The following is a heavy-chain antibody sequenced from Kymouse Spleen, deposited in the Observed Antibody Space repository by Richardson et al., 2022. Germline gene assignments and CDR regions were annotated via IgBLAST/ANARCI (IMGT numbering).Heavy chain of an antibody. CDR2: IYYSGST. Sequence: QLQLQESGPGLVKPSETLSLTCTVSGGSISSSSYYWGWIRQPPGKGLEWIGSIYYSGSTYYNPSLKSRVTISVDTSKNQFSLKLSSVTAADTAVYYCARLGIAARPYYFDYWGQGTLVTVSS. CDR1: GGSISSSSYY. D-gene: IGHD6-6*01. CDR3: ARLGIAARPYYFDY. V-gene: IGHV4-39*01. J-gene: IGHJ4*02.